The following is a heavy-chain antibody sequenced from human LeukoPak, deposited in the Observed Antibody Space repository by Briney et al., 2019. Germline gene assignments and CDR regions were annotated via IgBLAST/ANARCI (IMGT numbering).Heavy chain of an antibody. D-gene: IGHD6-19*01. CDR3: ARGSSSGWYYYFDC. CDR2: ISSSSSTI. Sequence: GGSLRLSCAASGFTFSSYSMNWVRQAPGKGLEWVSYISSSSSTIYYADSVKGRFTISRDNAKNSLYLQMNSLRAEDTAVYYCARGSSSGWYYYFDCWGQGTLVTVSS. CDR1: GFTFSSYS. V-gene: IGHV3-48*01. J-gene: IGHJ4*02.